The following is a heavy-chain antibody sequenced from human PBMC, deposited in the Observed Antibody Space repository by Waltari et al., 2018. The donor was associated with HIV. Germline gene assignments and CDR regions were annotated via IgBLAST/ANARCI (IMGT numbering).Heavy chain of an antibody. D-gene: IGHD4-17*01. V-gene: IGHV4-39*07. CDR2: TYYTGNT. J-gene: IGHJ4*02. Sequence: QLRLQASGPRLVKPSETLSLTCSVSGGSISSNVYHWGWVRQSPGKGLEWIGSTYYTGNTYYKPSLKRRVTISIDTSKNQFSLRLTSVTAADTAIYYCVAQDYSDSVDWWGQGTLVTVFS. CDR1: GGSISSNVYH. CDR3: VAQDYSDSVDW.